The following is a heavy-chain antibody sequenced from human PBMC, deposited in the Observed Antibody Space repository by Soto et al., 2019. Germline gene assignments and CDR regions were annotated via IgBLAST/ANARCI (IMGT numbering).Heavy chain of an antibody. V-gene: IGHV4-34*01. D-gene: IGHD6-13*01. CDR1: GGSFSGYY. J-gene: IGHJ5*02. CDR2: INHSGST. Sequence: SETLSLTCAVYGGSFSGYYWSWIRQPPGKGLEWIGEINHSGSTNYNPSLKSRVTISVDTSKNQFSLKLSSVTAADTAVYYCAGTYMGSSWTRSWFDPWGQGTLVTVSS. CDR3: AGTYMGSSWTRSWFDP.